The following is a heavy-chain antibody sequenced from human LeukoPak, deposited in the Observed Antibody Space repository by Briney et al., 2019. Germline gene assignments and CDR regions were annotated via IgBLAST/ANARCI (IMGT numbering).Heavy chain of an antibody. CDR3: AKDKNDFWSDYHWQPLDY. CDR2: ILGGAGST. V-gene: IGHV3-23*01. J-gene: IGHJ4*02. Sequence: GGSLRLSCAASGFSFSSHGMSWVRQAPGKGLEWVSGILGGAGSTYYADSVKGRFTISRDNSKNTLYLQMNSLRAEDTAVYYCAKDKNDFWSDYHWQPLDYWGQGTLVTVSS. D-gene: IGHD3-3*01. CDR1: GFSFSSHG.